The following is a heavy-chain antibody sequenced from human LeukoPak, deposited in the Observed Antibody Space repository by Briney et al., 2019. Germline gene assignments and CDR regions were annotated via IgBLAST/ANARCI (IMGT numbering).Heavy chain of an antibody. Sequence: SETLSLTCTASGGSISSNYLSWIRQPPGKGLEWIGYIYYSGSTNYNPSLKSRVTISVDTSKNQLSLKLSSVTAADTAVYYCATSTTVTTDYFDYWGQGSLVTVCS. CDR1: GGSISSNY. CDR2: IYYSGST. D-gene: IGHD4-17*01. CDR3: ATSTTVTTDYFDY. J-gene: IGHJ4*02. V-gene: IGHV4-59*08.